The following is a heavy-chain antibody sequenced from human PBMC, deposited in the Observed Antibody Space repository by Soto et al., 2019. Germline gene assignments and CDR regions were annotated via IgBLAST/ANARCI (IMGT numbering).Heavy chain of an antibody. CDR3: ARVPSSNYHYFAY. Sequence: EVQLVESGGGLVQPGGSLRLSCAASGFTVSSYYMSWVRQAPGKGLEWVSVIYSAGSADFADSVKGRFTISRDNSKNTLYLQMSSLRAEDTAVYYCARVPSSNYHYFAYWGQGTLVTVSS. V-gene: IGHV3-66*01. J-gene: IGHJ4*02. D-gene: IGHD6-13*01. CDR2: IYSAGSA. CDR1: GFTVSSYY.